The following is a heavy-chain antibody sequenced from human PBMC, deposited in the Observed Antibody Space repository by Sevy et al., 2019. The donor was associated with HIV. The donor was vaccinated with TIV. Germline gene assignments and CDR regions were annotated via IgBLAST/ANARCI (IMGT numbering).Heavy chain of an antibody. CDR3: ARHNGWGYFDY. V-gene: IGHV4-59*08. CDR1: GGSISSYY. J-gene: IGHJ4*02. Sequence: SETLSLTCTVSGGSISSYYWSWIRQPPGKGLEWIGYIYYSGSTNYNPSLRSRVTISVDTSKNQFSLKQSSVTAADPAVYYCARHNGWGYFDYWGQGTLVTVSS. D-gene: IGHD3-16*01. CDR2: IYYSGST.